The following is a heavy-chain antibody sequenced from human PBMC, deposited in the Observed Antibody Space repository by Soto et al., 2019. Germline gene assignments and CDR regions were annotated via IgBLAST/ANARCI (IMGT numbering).Heavy chain of an antibody. D-gene: IGHD3-16*01. V-gene: IGHV1-8*01. CDR3: ARGQEVWWNAGPLGLHGLDV. J-gene: IGHJ6*02. Sequence: QVQLVQSGAEVKKSGASVKVSCKASRYTFISYDINWVRQATGQGLEWMGWMNPNSGNTGYAQKFQGRITMLRNTSTNTAYMELSSLRSEDTAVYYCARGQEVWWNAGPLGLHGLDVWGQGTTVTVSS. CDR2: MNPNSGNT. CDR1: RYTFISYD.